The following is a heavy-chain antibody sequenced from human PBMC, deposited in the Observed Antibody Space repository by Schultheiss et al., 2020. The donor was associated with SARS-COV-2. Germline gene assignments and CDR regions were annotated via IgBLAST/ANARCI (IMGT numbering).Heavy chain of an antibody. CDR1: GGPISRGDSY. J-gene: IGHJ4*02. V-gene: IGHV4-39*07. CDR2: IYYSGST. D-gene: IGHD5-18*01. CDR3: AGSGYRYGARW. Sequence: SETLSLTCSVSGGPISRGDSYWTWVRQSPGKGLEWIGSIYYSGSTKSNPSLKSRITISVDTSKNQFSVKLTSVTAADTAVYYCAGSGYRYGARWWGQGTLVTVSS.